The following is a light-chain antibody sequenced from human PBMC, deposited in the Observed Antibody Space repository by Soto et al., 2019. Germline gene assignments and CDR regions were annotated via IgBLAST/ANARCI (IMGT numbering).Light chain of an antibody. J-gene: IGKJ1*01. CDR2: VAS. Sequence: DIQMTQSPSSLSASVRDRVTVTCRASQSIDTYLNWYQQRPGQAPKLLIYVASTLQSGVPSRFSGSGSGTHFTLTIRSLQPEDFATYYCQQNQDIPPTFGQGTRVERK. CDR1: QSIDTY. CDR3: QQNQDIPPT. V-gene: IGKV1-39*01.